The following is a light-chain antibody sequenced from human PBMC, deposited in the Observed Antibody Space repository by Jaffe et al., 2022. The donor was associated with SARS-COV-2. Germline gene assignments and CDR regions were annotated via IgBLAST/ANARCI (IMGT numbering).Light chain of an antibody. V-gene: IGKV1-9*01. CDR2: AAS. J-gene: IGKJ1*01. CDR3: QQSRA. Sequence: DIQLTQSPSFLSASVGDRVTITCRASQGISTYLAWYQQKPGKAPKLLIHAASTLHSGVPSRFSGSGSGTEFTLTINSLQPEDFATYYCQQSRAFGQGTKVEIK. CDR1: QGISTY.